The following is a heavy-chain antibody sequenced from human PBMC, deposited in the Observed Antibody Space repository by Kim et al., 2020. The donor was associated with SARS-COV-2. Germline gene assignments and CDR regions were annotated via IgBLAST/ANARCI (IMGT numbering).Heavy chain of an antibody. V-gene: IGHV3-33*01. D-gene: IGHD1-7*01. CDR2: IWNDGRKT. CDR1: GFTFSGYG. Sequence: GGSLRLSCAASGFTFSGYGMDWVRQAPGKGLEWVAIIWNDGRKTDYADSVKGRFTISRDNSKNMLYLEMNSLRAEDTALYYCAREDWNYGLDVLDMWGQGTMVTVSS. CDR3: AREDWNYGLDVLDM. J-gene: IGHJ3*02.